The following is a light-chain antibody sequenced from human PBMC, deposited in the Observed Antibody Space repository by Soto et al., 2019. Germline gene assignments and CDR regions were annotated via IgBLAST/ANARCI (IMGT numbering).Light chain of an antibody. V-gene: IGKV3-11*01. Sequence: EIVLTQSPATLSLSPGERATLSCRASQSVSSYLAWYQQKPGQAPRLLIYDASNRATGIPARFSGSGSGTDFTLTISILEPEDFAVYYCQRRSNWPTFGGGTKVEIK. CDR1: QSVSSY. J-gene: IGKJ4*01. CDR2: DAS. CDR3: QRRSNWPT.